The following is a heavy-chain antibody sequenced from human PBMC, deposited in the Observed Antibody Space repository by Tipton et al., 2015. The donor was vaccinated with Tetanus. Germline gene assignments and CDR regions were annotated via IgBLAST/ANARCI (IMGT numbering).Heavy chain of an antibody. D-gene: IGHD6-6*01. CDR2: ISAYNGNT. CDR3: ARDRDSSSGYYYYYYYGMDV. CDR1: GYTFTSYG. V-gene: IGHV1-18*01. J-gene: IGHJ6*02. Sequence: QLVQSGPEVKKPGASVKVSCKASGYTFTSYGISWVRQAPGQGLEWMGWISAYNGNTNYAQKLQGRVTMTTDTSTSTAYMELRSLRSDDTAVYYCARDRDSSSGYYYYYYYGMDVWGQGTTVTVSS.